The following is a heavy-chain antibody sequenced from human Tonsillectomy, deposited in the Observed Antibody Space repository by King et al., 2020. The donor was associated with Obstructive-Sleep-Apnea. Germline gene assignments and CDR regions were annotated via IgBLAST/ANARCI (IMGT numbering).Heavy chain of an antibody. Sequence: QLQESGPGLAKPSETLSLTCTVSGGSIRSSTYYWTGIRQPPGKGLEWIGTIYYSVSKYYNPSLKSRVTISVDTSKNQFSLNLSSVTAADTAVYFCARTKYGLFCDYWGLGTLVTVSS. CDR3: ARTKYGLFCDY. V-gene: IGHV4-39*07. J-gene: IGHJ4*02. D-gene: IGHD4-17*01. CDR2: IYYSVSK. CDR1: GGSIRSSTYY.